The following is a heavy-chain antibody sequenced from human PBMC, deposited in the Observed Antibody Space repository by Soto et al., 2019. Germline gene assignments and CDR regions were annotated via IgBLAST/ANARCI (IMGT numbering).Heavy chain of an antibody. J-gene: IGHJ6*02. CDR2: IIPIFATA. CDR3: AQCLLGVNYYYGMDV. Sequence: SVKVSCKSSGGTFSSYAINCVRQAPGQGLEWMGGIIPIFATADYAQKFQGRVTITADESTSTAYMELSSLRSEDTAVYYCAQCLLGVNYYYGMDVWGQGTTVTVSS. V-gene: IGHV1-69*13. CDR1: GGTFSSYA. D-gene: IGHD3-16*01.